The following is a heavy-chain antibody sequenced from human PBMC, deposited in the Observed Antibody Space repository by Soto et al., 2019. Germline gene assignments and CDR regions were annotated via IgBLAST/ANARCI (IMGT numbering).Heavy chain of an antibody. CDR3: TTGATLNCDGDCSTLFY. V-gene: IGHV3-15*01. D-gene: IGHD2-21*02. CDR1: GFTFGNAW. Sequence: PGGSLRLSCAASGFTFGNAWMSWVRQAPGKGLEWVGRIKSKTNGGTTDYAAPVKGRFTISRDDSKNTLYLQMNSLKTEDTAVYYCTTGATLNCDGDCSTLFYWGQGTLVTVSS. CDR2: IKSKTNGGTT. J-gene: IGHJ4*02.